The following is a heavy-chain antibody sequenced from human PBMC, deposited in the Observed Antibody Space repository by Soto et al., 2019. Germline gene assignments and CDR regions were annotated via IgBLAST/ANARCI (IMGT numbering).Heavy chain of an antibody. Sequence: PSETLSLTCAVYGGSFSDYYWSWIRQPPGKGLEWVGEINHSGSTNYNPSLKSRVTISVDTSKSQFSLKLNSVTAADTAVYYCARGRYSSGWHWDYWGQGTLVTVSS. CDR1: GGSFSDYY. D-gene: IGHD6-19*01. CDR3: ARGRYSSGWHWDY. J-gene: IGHJ4*02. CDR2: INHSGST. V-gene: IGHV4-34*01.